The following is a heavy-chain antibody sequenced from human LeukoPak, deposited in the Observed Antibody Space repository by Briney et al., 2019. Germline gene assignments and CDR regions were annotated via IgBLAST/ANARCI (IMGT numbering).Heavy chain of an antibody. CDR1: GGSFSGYY. CDR2: INHSGST. J-gene: IGHJ4*02. D-gene: IGHD3-22*01. CDR3: ARERRDYYDSSGRFDY. V-gene: IGHV4-34*01. Sequence: SETLSLTCAVYGGSFSGYYWSWIRQPPGKGLEWIGEINHSGSTNYNPSLKSRVTISVDTSKNQFSLKLSSVTAADTAVYYCARERRDYYDSSGRFDYWGQGTLVTVSS.